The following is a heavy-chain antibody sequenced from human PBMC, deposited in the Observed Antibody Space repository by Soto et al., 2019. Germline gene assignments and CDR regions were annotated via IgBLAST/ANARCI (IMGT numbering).Heavy chain of an antibody. CDR3: ATFVLPASRHNHFDF. V-gene: IGHV4-39*01. Sequence: PSETLSLTCTVSGGSISTSNYYWGWVRQPPGKGLDWIGNIYYSGTTYYNPSLKSRVTISVDTSKNQFSLKLNSVTAADTAVYYCATFVLPASRHNHFDFWGPGTLVTVSS. CDR2: IYYSGTT. CDR1: GGSISTSNYY. J-gene: IGHJ4*02. D-gene: IGHD2-15*01.